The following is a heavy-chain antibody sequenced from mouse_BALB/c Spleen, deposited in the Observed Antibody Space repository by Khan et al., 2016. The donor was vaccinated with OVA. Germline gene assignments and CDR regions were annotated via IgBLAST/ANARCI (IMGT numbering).Heavy chain of an antibody. J-gene: IGHJ4*01. Sequence: QVQLKESGPGLVAPSQSLSITCTVSGFSLTGYGVNWVRQPPGKGLEWLGMIWGDGSTDYNSDLKSSLHLSKDNSTSQVFFKMNSLQTDDTARYDVARAYYGNYREAMDYWGQGTSVTVSS. CDR3: ARAYYGNYREAMDY. V-gene: IGHV2-6-7*01. CDR1: GFSLTGYG. D-gene: IGHD2-10*01. CDR2: IWGDGST.